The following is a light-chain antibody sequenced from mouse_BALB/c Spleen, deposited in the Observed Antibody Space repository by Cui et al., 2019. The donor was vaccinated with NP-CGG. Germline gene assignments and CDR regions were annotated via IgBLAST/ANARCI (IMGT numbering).Light chain of an antibody. CDR1: TGAVTTSNY. Sequence: QAVVTQESALTTSPGETVTLTCRSSTGAVTTSNYANWVQEKPDHLFTGLIGGTNNRAPGLPARFSGSLIGDKAGLTITGAQTEDEAIYFCALWYSNHWVFGGGTKLTVL. V-gene: IGLV1*01. J-gene: IGLJ1*01. CDR3: ALWYSNHWV. CDR2: GTN.